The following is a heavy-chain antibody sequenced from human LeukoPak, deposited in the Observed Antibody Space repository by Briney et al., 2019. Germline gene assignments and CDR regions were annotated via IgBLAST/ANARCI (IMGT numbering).Heavy chain of an antibody. D-gene: IGHD3-3*01. V-gene: IGHV4-59*12. Sequence: SETLSLTCSGSGGFIRGYYWRWVRPPPGKGLEWIGYIYDSGSSKVNPSLKSRVTISVDTSKNQMSLNLSSVTAADTATYFCARLRFMEWFDPWGQGTLVTVSS. CDR2: IYDSGSS. CDR3: ARLRFMEWFDP. J-gene: IGHJ5*02. CDR1: GGFIRGYY.